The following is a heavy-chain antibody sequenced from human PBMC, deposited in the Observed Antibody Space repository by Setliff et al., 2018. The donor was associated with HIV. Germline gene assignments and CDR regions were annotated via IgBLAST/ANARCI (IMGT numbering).Heavy chain of an antibody. Sequence: ASVKVSCKASGYTFTNYAIHWVRQAPGQRLEWMGWINPGNGNTKYSQKFQGRVTITRYTSSTTAYMELSSLRSEDTAIFYCAREPIGGDDAFDIWGQGTMVTVSS. D-gene: IGHD2-21*02. CDR2: INPGNGNT. CDR1: GYTFTNYA. CDR3: AREPIGGDDAFDI. J-gene: IGHJ3*02. V-gene: IGHV1-3*01.